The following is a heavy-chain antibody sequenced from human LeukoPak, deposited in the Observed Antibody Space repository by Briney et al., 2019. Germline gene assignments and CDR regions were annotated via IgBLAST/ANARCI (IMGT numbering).Heavy chain of an antibody. D-gene: IGHD2-2*01. CDR3: ARVVSLGYCSSTSCPGDWFDP. J-gene: IGHJ5*02. V-gene: IGHV1-69*13. CDR1: GGTFSSYA. CDR2: IIPIFGTA. Sequence: SVKVSCKASGGTFSSYAISWVRQAPGQGLEWMGGIIPIFGTANYAQKFQGRVTITADESTSTAYMELSSLRSEDTAVYYCARVVSLGYCSSTSCPGDWFDPWGQGTLVTVSS.